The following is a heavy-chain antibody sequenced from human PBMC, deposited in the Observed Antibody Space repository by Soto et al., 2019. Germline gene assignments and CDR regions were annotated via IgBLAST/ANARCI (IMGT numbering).Heavy chain of an antibody. Sequence: SENLSLTCTVSGGSISSYYWSWIRQPPGKGLEWIGYIYHSGSTYYNPSLKSRVTISVDRSKNQFSLKLSSVTAADTAVYYCARGSAAISYNWTDPSGQTTLVTVS. CDR3: ARGSAAISYNWTDP. D-gene: IGHD2-2*01. CDR1: GGSISSYY. V-gene: IGHV4-59*12. CDR2: IYHSGST. J-gene: IGHJ5*02.